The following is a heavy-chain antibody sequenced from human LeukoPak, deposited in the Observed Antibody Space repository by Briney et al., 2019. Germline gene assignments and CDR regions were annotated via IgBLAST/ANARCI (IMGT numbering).Heavy chain of an antibody. CDR2: IYTSGST. Sequence: SETLSLTCAVYGGSFSGYYWSWIRQPAGKGLEWIGRIYTSGSTNYNPSLKSRVTMSVDTSKNQFSLKLSSVTAADTAVYYCARSFRGWYADYWGQGTLVTVSS. CDR3: ARSFRGWYADY. V-gene: IGHV4-59*10. CDR1: GGSFSGYY. J-gene: IGHJ4*02. D-gene: IGHD6-19*01.